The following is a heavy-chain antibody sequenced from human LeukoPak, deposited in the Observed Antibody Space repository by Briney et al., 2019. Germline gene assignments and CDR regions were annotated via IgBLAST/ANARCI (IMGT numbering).Heavy chain of an antibody. V-gene: IGHV3-53*04. J-gene: IGHJ4*02. CDR1: GFTVSSNY. Sequence: GGSLRLSCAASGFTVSSNYMSWVIQALGKGLERVSVIYSGGSTYYADSVKGRFTISRHNSKNTLYLQMNSLRAEDTAVYYCARSGGSSLGAFDIWVQGTLVTVSS. D-gene: IGHD2-15*01. CDR2: IYSGGST. CDR3: ARSGGSSLGAFDI.